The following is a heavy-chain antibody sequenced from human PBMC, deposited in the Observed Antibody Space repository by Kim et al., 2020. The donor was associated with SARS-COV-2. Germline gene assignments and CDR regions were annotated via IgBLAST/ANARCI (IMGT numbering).Heavy chain of an antibody. Sequence: GGSLRLSCAASGFTFSSYWMHWVRQAPGKGPVWVSRINTDGTTTTYADSVKGRFTISRDNAKNTMYLQMNSLRAEDTAVYYCARALATAGTGGYYWGQGTLVTVSS. D-gene: IGHD6-13*01. V-gene: IGHV3-74*01. CDR3: ARALATAGTGGYY. CDR1: GFTFSSYW. J-gene: IGHJ4*02. CDR2: INTDGTTT.